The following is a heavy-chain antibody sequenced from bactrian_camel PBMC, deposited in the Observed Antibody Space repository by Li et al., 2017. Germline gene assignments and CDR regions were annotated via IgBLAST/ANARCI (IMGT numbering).Heavy chain of an antibody. CDR3: AAGRLRGGRCGVMSGRFPDFAY. V-gene: IGHV3S55*01. D-gene: IGHD7*01. Sequence: HVQLVESGGGSVQAGGSLRLSCAWYGYTYRTYCLGWFRQPPGKEREGVASVGGDSSPRYLDSVKGRFTISVDNAKNTLYLQMNSLEPEDTATYYCAAGRLRGGRCGVMSGRFPDFAYYGQGTQVTVS. CDR1: GYTYRTYC. J-gene: IGHJ6*01. CDR2: VGGDSSP.